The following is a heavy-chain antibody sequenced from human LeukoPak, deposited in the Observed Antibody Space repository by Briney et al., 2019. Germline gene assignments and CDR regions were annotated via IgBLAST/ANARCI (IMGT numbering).Heavy chain of an antibody. V-gene: IGHV5-51*01. CDR1: GYSFTSYW. CDR3: AWSQGYCSGGSCLQGDWFDP. J-gene: IGHJ5*02. D-gene: IGHD2-15*01. CDR2: IYPGDSDT. Sequence: GESLKISCKGSGYSFTSYWIGWVRQMPGKGLEWMGIIYPGDSDTRYSPSFQGQVTISADKSIRTAYLQWGSLKASDTAMYYCAWSQGYCSGGSCLQGDWFDPWGQGTLVTVSS.